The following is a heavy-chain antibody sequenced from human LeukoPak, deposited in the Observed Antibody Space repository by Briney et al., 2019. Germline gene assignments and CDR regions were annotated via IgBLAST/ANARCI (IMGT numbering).Heavy chain of an antibody. D-gene: IGHD5-12*01. CDR1: GFTFSGNW. CDR3: ARMATINYYYYGMDV. J-gene: IGHJ6*02. Sequence: GGSLRLSCAASGFTFSGNWMHWVRQAPGKGLVWVSFINPDGSNTRYADSVKGRFTISRDNAKNTLYLQMNSLRAEDTAVYYCARMATINYYYYGMDVWGQGTTVTVSS. CDR2: INPDGSNT. V-gene: IGHV3-74*01.